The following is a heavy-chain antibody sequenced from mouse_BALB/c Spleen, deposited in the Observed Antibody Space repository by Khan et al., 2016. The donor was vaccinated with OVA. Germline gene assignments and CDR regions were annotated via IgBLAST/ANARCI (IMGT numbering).Heavy chain of an antibody. CDR1: GYTFTDYV. J-gene: IGHJ3*01. V-gene: IGHV1-77*01. CDR3: ARSYDGAWFAY. CDR2: IYPGSGRT. D-gene: IGHD1-1*01. Sequence: QVQLQQPGPELVKPGASVKMSCKASGYTFTDYVISWVKQRTGQGLEWIGEIYPGSGRTYYNERFKGKATLTADKSSNTAYMQLSRLTSEDSAVDFSARSYDGAWFAYWGQGTPVTVST.